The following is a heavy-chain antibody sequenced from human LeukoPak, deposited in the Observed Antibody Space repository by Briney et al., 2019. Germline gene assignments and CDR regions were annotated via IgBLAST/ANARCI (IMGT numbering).Heavy chain of an antibody. D-gene: IGHD6-6*01. CDR3: AKVKPRSPEARYFDY. J-gene: IGHJ4*02. V-gene: IGHV3-7*01. CDR2: IKQDGSEK. Sequence: PGGSLRLSCAASGFTFSSYWMSWVRQAPGKGLEWVANIKQDGSEKYYVDSVKGRFTISRDNSKNTLYLQMNSLRAEDTAVYYCAKVKPRSPEARYFDYWGQGTLVTVSS. CDR1: GFTFSSYW.